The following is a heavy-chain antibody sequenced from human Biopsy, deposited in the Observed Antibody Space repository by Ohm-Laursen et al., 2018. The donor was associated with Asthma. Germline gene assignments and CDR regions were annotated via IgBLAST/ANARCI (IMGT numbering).Heavy chain of an antibody. V-gene: IGHV3-30-3*01. CDR2: GGSYYDGGLK. CDR1: GFTFRSHA. D-gene: IGHD3-3*01. Sequence: SLRLSCTASGFTFRSHAMHWVRQAPGKGLEWVAVGGSYYDGGLKYYADSVNGRFTVSRDDSKNTLYLQMNSLRPDDTAVYYCARDVMEWYLPAFDFWGQGTLVTVSP. CDR3: ARDVMEWYLPAFDF. J-gene: IGHJ4*02.